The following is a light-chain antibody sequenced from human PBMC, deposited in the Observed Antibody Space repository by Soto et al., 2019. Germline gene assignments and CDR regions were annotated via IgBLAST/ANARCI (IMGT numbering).Light chain of an antibody. V-gene: IGKV3-20*01. Sequence: EIVLTQSPGTLSLSPGEGATLSCRTSQSVSSSYLAWYQQKPGQAPRLLIYNASSRATGIPDRFSGSGSGTDFTLTISRLEPEVFAVYYCQQYGNSRGTFGQGTKVDIK. CDR1: QSVSSSY. CDR2: NAS. J-gene: IGKJ1*01. CDR3: QQYGNSRGT.